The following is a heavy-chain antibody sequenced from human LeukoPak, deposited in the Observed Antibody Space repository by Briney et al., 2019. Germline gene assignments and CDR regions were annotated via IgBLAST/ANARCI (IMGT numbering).Heavy chain of an antibody. CDR3: ARASVGVTTSDWYFDL. CDR1: GGSISSSNW. J-gene: IGHJ2*01. Sequence: SGTLSLTCAVSGGSISSSNWWSLVRQPPGKGLEWIGEIYHSGSTNYNPSLKSRVTISVDKSKNQFSLKLSSVTAADTAVYYCARASVGVTTSDWYFDLWGRSTLGSASS. D-gene: IGHD4-17*01. V-gene: IGHV4-4*02. CDR2: IYHSGST.